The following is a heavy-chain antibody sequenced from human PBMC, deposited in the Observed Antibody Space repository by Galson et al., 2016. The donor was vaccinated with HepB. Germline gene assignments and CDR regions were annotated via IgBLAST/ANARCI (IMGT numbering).Heavy chain of an antibody. CDR3: AKEREDTAMAAYCFDY. V-gene: IGHV4-38-2*02. J-gene: IGHJ4*02. CDR2: MHQDGST. Sequence: LSLTCTVSGYPIRNGYFWGWIRRSPGKGLEWIGSMHQDGSTYYNPSFKGRVSTSVDTSKNQFSLNLNSVTAADTAVYYCAKEREDTAMAAYCFDYWGQGTLVTVPS. CDR1: GYPIRNGYF. D-gene: IGHD5-18*01.